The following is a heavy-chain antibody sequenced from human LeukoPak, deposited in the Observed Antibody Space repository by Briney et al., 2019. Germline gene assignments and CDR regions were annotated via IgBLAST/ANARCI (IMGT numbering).Heavy chain of an antibody. CDR3: ARDTAGFDF. J-gene: IGHJ4*02. CDR1: GFTFGKYW. D-gene: IGHD5-18*01. Sequence: GGSLRLSCVASGFTFGKYWMSWVRQAPGKGLEWVANIKQDGSEKYYVDSVKGRFTISRDNAKNSLYLQMNSLRAEDTAVYYCARDTAGFDFWGQGTLVTVSS. CDR2: IKQDGSEK. V-gene: IGHV3-7*01.